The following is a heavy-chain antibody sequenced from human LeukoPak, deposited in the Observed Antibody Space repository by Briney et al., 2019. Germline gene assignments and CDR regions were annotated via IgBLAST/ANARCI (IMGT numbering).Heavy chain of an antibody. J-gene: IGHJ6*02. Sequence: ASVKVSCKASGYTFTSYGISWVRQAPGQGLEWMGWINPNSGGTNYAQKFQGWVTMTRDTSISTAYMELSRLRSDDTAVYYCARDFRGYCSSTSCYSGGYYYGMDVWGQGTTVTVSS. CDR3: ARDFRGYCSSTSCYSGGYYYGMDV. V-gene: IGHV1-2*04. CDR1: GYTFTSYG. D-gene: IGHD2-2*01. CDR2: INPNSGGT.